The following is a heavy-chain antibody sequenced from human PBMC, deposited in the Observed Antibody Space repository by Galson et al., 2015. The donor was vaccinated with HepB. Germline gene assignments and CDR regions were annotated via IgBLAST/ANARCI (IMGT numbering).Heavy chain of an antibody. V-gene: IGHV3-64D*06. CDR1: GFTFSSCA. D-gene: IGHD6-13*01. CDR2: ISSNGGST. Sequence: SLRLSCAASGFTFSSCAMHWVRQAPGKGLEYVSAISSNGGSTYYADSVKGRFTISRDNSKNTLYLQMSSLRAEDTAVYYCVKDQGYSSSWYSYFQHWGQGTLVIVSS. J-gene: IGHJ1*01. CDR3: VKDQGYSSSWYSYFQH.